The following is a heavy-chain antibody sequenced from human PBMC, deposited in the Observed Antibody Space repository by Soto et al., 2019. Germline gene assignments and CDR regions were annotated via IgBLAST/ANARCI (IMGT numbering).Heavy chain of an antibody. CDR3: ARLRLTGYFDY. J-gene: IGHJ4*02. CDR2: ISTSISYT. Sequence: GGSLRLSCVASGFTFSDHYMTWIRQAPGKGLEWLSYISTSISYTNYADSVKGRFTISRDNAMNSLYLQMNSLRAEDTAVYYCARLRLTGYFDYWGQGTLVTVSS. CDR1: GFTFSDHY. V-gene: IGHV3-11*03.